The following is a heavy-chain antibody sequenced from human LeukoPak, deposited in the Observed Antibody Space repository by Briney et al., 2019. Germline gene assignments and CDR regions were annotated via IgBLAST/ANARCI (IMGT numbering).Heavy chain of an antibody. CDR1: GFSFSSHA. V-gene: IGHV3-23*01. CDR2: LGGSGGST. Sequence: GGSLTLSCAASGFSFSSHAMSWVRQAPGKGLEWVSGLGGSGGSTYYADSVRGRSTISRDDSNNTPYLQMNSLRAEATAVYYCAREPDKVGAGTLSYGMDVWGQGTTVTVSS. D-gene: IGHD6-19*01. J-gene: IGHJ6*02. CDR3: AREPDKVGAGTLSYGMDV.